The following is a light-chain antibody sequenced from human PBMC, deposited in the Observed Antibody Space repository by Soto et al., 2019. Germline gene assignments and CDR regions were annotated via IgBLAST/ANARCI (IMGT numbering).Light chain of an antibody. J-gene: IGKJ1*01. V-gene: IGKV3-20*01. CDR3: QQYSNWPPWT. CDR1: QIVSDNY. CDR2: RAS. Sequence: EIVLTHSPGTLSLSPGGRATVSCRSSQIVSDNYLAWYQQKPGQAPRLLIFRASSRATGVPARFSASGSGTEFTLTISGLQSEDFAVYYCQQYSNWPPWTFGPGTKVDIK.